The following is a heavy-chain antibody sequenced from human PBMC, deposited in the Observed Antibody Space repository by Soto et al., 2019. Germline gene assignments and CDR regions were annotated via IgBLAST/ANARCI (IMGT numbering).Heavy chain of an antibody. D-gene: IGHD5-18*01. V-gene: IGHV1-46*02. Sequence: QVQLVQSGAEVKKPGASVKVSCKASGYTFNSYYIHWVRQAPGQGLERMGIFNPSGGSTNYPQKLQGRVTLPRDTSTSTVYMELSSLRSEDTAIYYCARGGYDWYFDLWGRGTLVTVSS. J-gene: IGHJ2*01. CDR1: GYTFNSYY. CDR2: FNPSGGST. CDR3: ARGGYDWYFDL.